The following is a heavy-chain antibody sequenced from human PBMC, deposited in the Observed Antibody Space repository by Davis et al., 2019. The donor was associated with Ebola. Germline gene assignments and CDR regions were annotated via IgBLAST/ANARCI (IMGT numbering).Heavy chain of an antibody. Sequence: GESLKISCAASGFTFSNAWMNWVRQAPGKGLEWVGRIKSKTDGGTTDYAAPVKGRFTISRDDSKNTLYLQMNSPRAEDTAVYYCARAGFNVLMVTNFDYWGQGTLVTVSS. J-gene: IGHJ4*02. CDR1: GFTFSNAW. D-gene: IGHD2-8*01. CDR2: IKSKTDGGTT. V-gene: IGHV3-15*07. CDR3: ARAGFNVLMVTNFDY.